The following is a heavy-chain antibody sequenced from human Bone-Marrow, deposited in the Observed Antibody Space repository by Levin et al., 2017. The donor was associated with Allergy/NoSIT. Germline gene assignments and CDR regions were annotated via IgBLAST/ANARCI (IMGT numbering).Heavy chain of an antibody. J-gene: IGHJ4*02. CDR1: GYSFTSYW. V-gene: IGHV5-51*01. Sequence: PGGSLRLSCKGSGYSFTSYWIGWVRQMPGKGLEWMGIIYPGDSDTRYSPSFQGQVTISADKSISTAYLQWSSLKASDTAMYYCAREGIQKGRRAYYFDYWGQGTLVTVSS. CDR2: IYPGDSDT. CDR3: AREGIQKGRRAYYFDY. D-gene: IGHD5-18*01.